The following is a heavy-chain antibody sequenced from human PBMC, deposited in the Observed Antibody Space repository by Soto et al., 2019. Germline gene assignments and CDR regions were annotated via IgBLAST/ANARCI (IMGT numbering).Heavy chain of an antibody. CDR1: GFTFSSES. D-gene: IGHD3-3*01. V-gene: IGHV3-48*02. CDR3: ARGKYYPGDNGYYYFDS. Sequence: GGSLRLSCAASGFTFSSESMIWLRQAPGKRLEWISFISRTSNTIYYVGSVKGRFTTSRDNDKNLLYLQMNDLRDEDTAVYYCARGKYYPGDNGYYYFDSWGKGTLVTVSS. J-gene: IGHJ4*02. CDR2: ISRTSNTI.